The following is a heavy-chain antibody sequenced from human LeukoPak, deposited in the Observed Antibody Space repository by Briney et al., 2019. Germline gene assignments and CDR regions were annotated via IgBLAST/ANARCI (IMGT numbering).Heavy chain of an antibody. V-gene: IGHV4-59*01. Sequence: SETLSLTCTVSGGSISTYSWTWIRQPPGKGLEWIGNIYYSGSTNYNPSLKSRVTISIDTSKNQFSLKVSSVTAANTAVYYCARAHSSGWPHMFDPWGQGTLVTVPS. CDR1: GGSISTYS. J-gene: IGHJ5*02. CDR3: ARAHSSGWPHMFDP. D-gene: IGHD6-19*01. CDR2: IYYSGST.